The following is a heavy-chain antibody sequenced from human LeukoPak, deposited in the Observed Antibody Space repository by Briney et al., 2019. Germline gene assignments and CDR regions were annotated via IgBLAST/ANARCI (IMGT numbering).Heavy chain of an antibody. CDR2: IIPIFGTA. Sequence: GASVKVSCKASGGTFSSYAISWVRQAPGQGLEWMGGIIPIFGTANYAQKFQGRVTITADESTCTAYMELSSLSARAEDTSYCSCGVVRAASYYYGMDVWGQGTTVTVSS. CDR1: GGTFSSYA. D-gene: IGHD2-2*01. J-gene: IGHJ6*02. CDR3: SCGVVRAASYYYGMDV. V-gene: IGHV1-69*13.